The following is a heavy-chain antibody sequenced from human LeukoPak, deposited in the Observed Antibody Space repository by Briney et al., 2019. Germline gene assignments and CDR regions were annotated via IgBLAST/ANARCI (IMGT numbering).Heavy chain of an antibody. CDR2: IYYSGTT. CDR3: ARSRARAGSFDY. Sequence: PSETLSLTCTVSGGSISSDDYYWSWIRQPPGKGLEWIGYIYYSGTTYYNPSLKSRVTISVDTSKNQFSLKLSSVTAADTAVYYCARSRARAGSFDYWGQGTLVTVSS. J-gene: IGHJ4*02. CDR1: GGSISSDDYY. V-gene: IGHV4-30-4*01. D-gene: IGHD6-19*01.